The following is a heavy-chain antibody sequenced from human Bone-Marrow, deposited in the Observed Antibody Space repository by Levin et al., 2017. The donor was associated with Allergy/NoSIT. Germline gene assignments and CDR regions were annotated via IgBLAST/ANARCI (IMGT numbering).Heavy chain of an antibody. J-gene: IGHJ3*02. CDR3: ARDGAIVVVVAATPTDAFDI. V-gene: IGHV1-18*01. CDR2: ISAYNGNT. D-gene: IGHD2-15*01. CDR1: GYTFTSYG. Sequence: ASVKVSCKASGYTFTSYGISWVRQAPGQGLEWMGWISAYNGNTNYAQKLQGRVTMTTDTSTSTAYMELRSLRSDDTAVYYCARDGAIVVVVAATPTDAFDIWGQGTMVTVSS.